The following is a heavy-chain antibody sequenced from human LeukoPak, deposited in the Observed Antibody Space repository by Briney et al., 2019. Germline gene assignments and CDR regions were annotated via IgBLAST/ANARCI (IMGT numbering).Heavy chain of an antibody. Sequence: SETLSLTCTVSGGSISSTCYYWGWIRQPPGKGLEWIGTINYSGSTYYNPSLKSRVTISVDTSKNQISLKLNSVTAADTAMYYCARHGDLLAPFQTLGQGTLVTVSS. V-gene: IGHV4-39*01. CDR2: INYSGST. CDR1: GGSISSTCYY. J-gene: IGHJ5*02. D-gene: IGHD2-21*02. CDR3: ARHGDLLAPFQT.